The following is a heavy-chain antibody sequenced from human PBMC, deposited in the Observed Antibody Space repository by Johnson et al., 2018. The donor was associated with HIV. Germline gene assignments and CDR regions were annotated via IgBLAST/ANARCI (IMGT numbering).Heavy chain of an antibody. CDR3: AREGVGTTCPFDI. D-gene: IGHD1-26*01. V-gene: IGHV3-7*03. CDR1: GLTFSSYG. J-gene: IGHJ3*02. CDR2: IKEDGSEK. Sequence: VQLVESGGGVVQPGRSLRLSCAASGLTFSSYGMHWVRQAPGKGLEWVANIKEDGSEKYYVDSVKGRFTVSRDNTRNSLCLQMDSLRAEDTAVYYCAREGVGTTCPFDIWGQGTMVTVSS.